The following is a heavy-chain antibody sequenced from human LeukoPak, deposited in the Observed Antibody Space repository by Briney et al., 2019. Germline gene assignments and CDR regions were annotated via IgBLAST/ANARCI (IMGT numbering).Heavy chain of an antibody. Sequence: GASVKVSCKVSRCTLTELSMHWVRQAPGKGLEWMGGFDPEDGETIYAQKFQGRVTMTEDTSTGTAYMELSSLRSEDTAVYYCATYYGSGSYYKNWFDPWGQGSLVTVSS. CDR3: ATYYGSGSYYKNWFDP. CDR1: RCTLTELS. D-gene: IGHD3-10*01. CDR2: FDPEDGET. V-gene: IGHV1-24*01. J-gene: IGHJ5*02.